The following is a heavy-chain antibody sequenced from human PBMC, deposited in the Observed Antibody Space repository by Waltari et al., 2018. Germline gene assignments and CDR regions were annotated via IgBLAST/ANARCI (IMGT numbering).Heavy chain of an antibody. CDR3: AKTGDFYSLEY. V-gene: IGHV1-2*06. Sequence: QVQLVQSGAEVTRPGASVMVSCKASGYTLRGYYINWVRQAPGQGLEWMGRFNPSSGDTDYAQKFQGRVTMTRDTSINTAYLELTSLTSDDTAVYYCAKTGDFYSLEYWGQGSLVTVSS. CDR1: GYTLRGYY. J-gene: IGHJ4*02. CDR2: FNPSSGDT. D-gene: IGHD3-3*01.